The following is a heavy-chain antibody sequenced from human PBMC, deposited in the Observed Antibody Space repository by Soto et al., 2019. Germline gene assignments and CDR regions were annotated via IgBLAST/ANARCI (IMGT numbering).Heavy chain of an antibody. CDR3: ASDRYSSSFSYYGMDV. CDR2: MNPNSGNT. D-gene: IGHD6-13*01. CDR1: GYTFTSYD. J-gene: IGHJ6*02. Sequence: GASVKVSCKASGYTFTSYDINWVRQATGQGFEWMGWMNPNSGNTGYAQKFQGRVTMTRDTSITTAYMELSSLRSEDTAVYYCASDRYSSSFSYYGMDVWGQGTTVTVSS. V-gene: IGHV1-8*01.